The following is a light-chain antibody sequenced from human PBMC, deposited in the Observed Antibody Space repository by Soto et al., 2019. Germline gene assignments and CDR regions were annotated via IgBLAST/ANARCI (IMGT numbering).Light chain of an antibody. CDR3: QQYGDSPWT. CDR1: QSVSSSY. V-gene: IGKV3-20*01. CDR2: GAS. Sequence: ALTQFPGTLSSSPGERATLSCRASQSVSSSYLAWYQQKPGQAPRLLIYGASSRATGIPDRFSGSGSGTDFTLTINRLEPEVFAVYFCQQYGDSPWTFGQGTKVEI. J-gene: IGKJ1*01.